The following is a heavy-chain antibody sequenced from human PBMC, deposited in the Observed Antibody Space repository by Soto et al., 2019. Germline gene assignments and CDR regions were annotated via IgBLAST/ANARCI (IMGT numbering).Heavy chain of an antibody. CDR3: ARKYDFWSGYYTPDGMDV. J-gene: IGHJ6*02. D-gene: IGHD3-3*01. V-gene: IGHV3-30-3*01. Sequence: GGSLRLSCAASGFTFSSYAMHWVRQAPGKGLEWVAVISYDGSNKYYADTVKGRFTISRDNSKNTLYLKMNSLRVEDTALYYFARKYDFWSGYYTPDGMDVWGQGTTVTVSS. CDR2: ISYDGSNK. CDR1: GFTFSSYA.